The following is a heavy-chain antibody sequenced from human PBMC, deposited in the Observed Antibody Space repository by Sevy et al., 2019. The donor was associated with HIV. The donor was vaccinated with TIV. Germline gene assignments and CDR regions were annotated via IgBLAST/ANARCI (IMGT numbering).Heavy chain of an antibody. CDR2: ISSSSSYI. CDR1: GFTFSSYS. V-gene: IGHV3-21*01. CDR3: ARDGIAAAGLGFDY. J-gene: IGHJ4*02. Sequence: GGSLRLSCAASGFTFSSYSMNWVRQAPGKGLEWVSSISSSSSYIYYADSVKGRFTISRDNAKNSLYLQMNSLRAEDTAVYYCARDGIAAAGLGFDYWGQGTLVTVSP. D-gene: IGHD6-13*01.